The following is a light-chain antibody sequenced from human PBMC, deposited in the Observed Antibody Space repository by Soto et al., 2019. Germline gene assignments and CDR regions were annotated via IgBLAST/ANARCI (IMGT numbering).Light chain of an antibody. Sequence: LVMTQSPAILSVSPGETATLSCRASQSVNSNFAWYQQKPGQAPRLLIYGASTRATGIPARFSGSESGTESTLTISSLQSEDFAIYYCQHYDQWPLFGQGTKVDIK. CDR3: QHYDQWPL. V-gene: IGKV3-15*01. CDR2: GAS. CDR1: QSVNSN. J-gene: IGKJ1*01.